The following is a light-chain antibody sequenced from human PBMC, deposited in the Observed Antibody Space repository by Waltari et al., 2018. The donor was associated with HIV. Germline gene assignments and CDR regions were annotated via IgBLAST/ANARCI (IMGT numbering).Light chain of an antibody. V-gene: IGKV1-17*01. CDR3: LQQHRYPLT. CDR1: EDIGSD. J-gene: IGKJ4*01. Sequence: DIQLTQSPSSLSASVGDRVTVTCRASEDIGSDLAWYQQRATEAPKRLIYSASSLQNGVPSRFSGVGSGTNFTLTINGLKPEDSATFFCLQQHRYPLTFGGGTTV. CDR2: SAS.